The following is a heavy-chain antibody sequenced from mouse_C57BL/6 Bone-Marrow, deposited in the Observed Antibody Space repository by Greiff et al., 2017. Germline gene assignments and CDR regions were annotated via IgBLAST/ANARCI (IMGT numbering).Heavy chain of an antibody. V-gene: IGHV1-69*01. CDR3: ARKLYYGSSWFAY. D-gene: IGHD1-1*01. CDR1: GYTFTSYW. J-gene: IGHJ3*01. Sequence: QVQLQQPGAELVLPGASVKLSCKASGYTFTSYWMHWVKQRPGQGLEWIGEIDPSDSYTNYNQKFKGKSTLTVDKSSSTAYMQLSSLASEDSAVYYCARKLYYGSSWFAYWGEGTLVTVSS. CDR2: IDPSDSYT.